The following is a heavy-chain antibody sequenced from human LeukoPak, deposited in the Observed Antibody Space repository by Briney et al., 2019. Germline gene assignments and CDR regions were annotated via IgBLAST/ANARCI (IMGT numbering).Heavy chain of an antibody. V-gene: IGHV1-2*02. CDR3: ARGGRYYYDSSGYKDY. Sequence: ASVKVSCKASGYTFTGYYMHWVRQAPGQGLEWMGWINPNSGGTNYAQKFQGRVTMTRDTSISTAYMELSRLRSDDTAVYYCARGGRYYYDSSGYKDYWGQGTLVTVSS. CDR2: INPNSGGT. D-gene: IGHD3-22*01. J-gene: IGHJ4*02. CDR1: GYTFTGYY.